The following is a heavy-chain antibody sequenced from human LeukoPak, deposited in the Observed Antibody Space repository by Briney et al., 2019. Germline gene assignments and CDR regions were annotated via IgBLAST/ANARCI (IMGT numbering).Heavy chain of an antibody. V-gene: IGHV4-61*02. Sequence: SQTLSLTCTVSGGSISSGSYYWSWIRQPAGKGLEWIGRIYTSGSTNYNPSLKSRVTISVDTSKNQFSLRLSSVTAADTAVYYCARCIAARPSNWFDPWGQGTLVTVSS. J-gene: IGHJ5*02. CDR2: IYTSGST. D-gene: IGHD6-6*01. CDR1: GGSISSGSYY. CDR3: ARCIAARPSNWFDP.